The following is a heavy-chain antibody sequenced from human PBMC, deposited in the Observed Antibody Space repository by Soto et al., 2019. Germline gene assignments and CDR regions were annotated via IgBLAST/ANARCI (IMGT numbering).Heavy chain of an antibody. CDR3: ARDLVYDYVWGSYRDAFDI. D-gene: IGHD3-16*02. J-gene: IGHJ3*02. Sequence: GGSLRLSCAASGFTFSSYWMHWVRQAPGKGLVWVSRINSDGSSTSYEDSVKGRFTISRDNAKNTLYLQMNSLRAEDTAVYYCARDLVYDYVWGSYRDAFDIWGQGTMVTVSS. CDR1: GFTFSSYW. CDR2: INSDGSST. V-gene: IGHV3-74*01.